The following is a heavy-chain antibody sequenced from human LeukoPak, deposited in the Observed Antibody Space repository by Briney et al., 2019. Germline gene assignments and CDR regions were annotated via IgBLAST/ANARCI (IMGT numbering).Heavy chain of an antibody. CDR2: INSDGSST. CDR1: GFTFSSYW. D-gene: IGHD5-12*01. Sequence: GGSLRLSCAASGFTFSSYWMHWVRQAPGKGLVWVSRINSDGSSTSYADSEKGRFTISRDNAKNTLYLQMNSLRAEDTAVYYCARDFKYSGYELDYWGQGTLVTVSS. V-gene: IGHV3-74*01. CDR3: ARDFKYSGYELDY. J-gene: IGHJ4*02.